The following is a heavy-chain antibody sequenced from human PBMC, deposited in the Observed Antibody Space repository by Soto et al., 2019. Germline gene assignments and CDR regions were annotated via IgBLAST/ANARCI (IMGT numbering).Heavy chain of an antibody. CDR1: GGSISSYY. J-gene: IGHJ5*01. V-gene: IGHV4-59*08. CDR3: ARLGGFYQSLDS. D-gene: IGHD3-22*01. Sequence: ETLSLTCTVSGGSISSYYWSWIRQPPGKGLEWIGNIYYTGTTTYNPSIKSRVTISVDSSKNQFSLNLTSVSAADTAVYYCARLGGFYQSLDSWGQGTLVTVSS. CDR2: IYYTGTT.